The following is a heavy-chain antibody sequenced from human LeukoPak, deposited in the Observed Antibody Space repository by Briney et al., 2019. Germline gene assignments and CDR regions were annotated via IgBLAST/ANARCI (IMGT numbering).Heavy chain of an antibody. CDR2: ISSSSSYI. J-gene: IGHJ4*02. D-gene: IGHD3-3*01. CDR1: GFTFCSYS. CDR3: AREASGYYRDF. V-gene: IGHV3-21*01. Sequence: PGGSLRLSCAASGFTFCSYSMNWVRQAPGKGLEWVSSISSSSSYIYYADSVKGRFTISRDNAKNSLYLQMNSLRAEDTAVYYCAREASGYYRDFWGQGTLVTVSS.